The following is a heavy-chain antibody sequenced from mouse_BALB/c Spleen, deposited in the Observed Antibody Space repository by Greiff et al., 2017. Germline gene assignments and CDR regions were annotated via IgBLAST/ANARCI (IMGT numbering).Heavy chain of an antibody. CDR2: INPYNDGT. V-gene: IGHV1-14*01. CDR3: ARGGYYDYEGYAMDY. D-gene: IGHD2-4*01. CDR1: GYTFTSYV. Sequence: EVQLQQSGPELVKPGASVKMSCKASGYTFTSYVMHWVKQKPGQGLEWIGYINPYNDGTKYNEKFKGKATLTSDKSSSTAYMELSSLTSEDSAVYYCARGGYYDYEGYAMDYWGQGTSVTVSS. J-gene: IGHJ4*01.